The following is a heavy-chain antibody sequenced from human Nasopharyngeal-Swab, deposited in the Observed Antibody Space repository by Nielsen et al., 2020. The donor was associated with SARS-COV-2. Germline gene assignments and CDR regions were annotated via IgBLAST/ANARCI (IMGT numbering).Heavy chain of an antibody. D-gene: IGHD6-13*01. V-gene: IGHV3-21*01. J-gene: IGHJ3*02. CDR2: ISSSSSYI. Sequence: WIRQPPGKGLEWVSSISSSSSYIYYADSVKGRFTISRDNAKNSLYLQMNSLRAEDTAVYYCARDFRELVGAFDIWGQGTVVTVSS. CDR3: ARDFRELVGAFDI.